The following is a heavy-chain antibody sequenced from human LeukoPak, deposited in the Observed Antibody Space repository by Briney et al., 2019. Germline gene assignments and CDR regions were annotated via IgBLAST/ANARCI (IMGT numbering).Heavy chain of an antibody. CDR3: ARVSPVYNWFDP. D-gene: IGHD2-8*01. J-gene: IGHJ5*02. CDR2: VYYTGST. Sequence: SETLSLTCTVSGGSITTYYWSWIRQPPGKGLEWIGYVYYTGSTNYNPSLKSRVTISVDTSKNQFSLKLSSVAAADTAVYYCARVSPVYNWFDPWGQGTLVTVSS. CDR1: GGSITTYY. V-gene: IGHV4-59*08.